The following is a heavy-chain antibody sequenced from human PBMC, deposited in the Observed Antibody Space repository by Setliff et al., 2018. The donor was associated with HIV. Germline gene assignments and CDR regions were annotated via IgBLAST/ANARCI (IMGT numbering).Heavy chain of an antibody. J-gene: IGHJ3*01. V-gene: IGHV4-34*01. Sequence: SETLSLTCAVYGGSFSGYYWSWIRQPPGKGLEWIGEIYHSGSTNYNPSLKSRVTISVDTSKNQFSLKLSSMTAADTAVYYCARVSCNSTSCYRRNAFDVRGQGTMVTVSS. CDR2: IYHSGST. CDR3: ARVSCNSTSCYRRNAFDV. D-gene: IGHD2-2*01. CDR1: GGSFSGYY.